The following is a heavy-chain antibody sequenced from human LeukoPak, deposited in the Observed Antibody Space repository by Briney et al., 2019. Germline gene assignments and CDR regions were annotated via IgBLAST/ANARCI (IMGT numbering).Heavy chain of an antibody. CDR1: VYTFTSYG. V-gene: IGHV1-18*01. J-gene: IGHJ4*02. D-gene: IGHD4-17*01. CDR2: ISAYNGNT. CDR3: ARQGRDYGLPYFDY. Sequence: GASVNVSCKASVYTFTSYGISWVRQAPGQGLEWMGWISAYNGNTNYAQKLQGRVTMTTDTSTSTAYMELRSLRSDDTAVYYWARQGRDYGLPYFDYWGQGTLVTVSS.